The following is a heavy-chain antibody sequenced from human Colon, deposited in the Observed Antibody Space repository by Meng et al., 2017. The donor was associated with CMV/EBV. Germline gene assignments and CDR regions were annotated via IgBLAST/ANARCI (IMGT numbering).Heavy chain of an antibody. CDR2: INTNTGNP. D-gene: IGHD2-21*02. CDR1: GYNFTNYG. V-gene: IGHV7-4-1*02. CDR3: ARSVTNWFDP. J-gene: IGHJ5*02. Sequence: KVSCKASGYNFTNYGMNWVRQAHGKGLEWMGWINTNTGNPTYAQGFTGRFVFSLDTSVNTAYLQISSLKAEDTAVYYCARSVTNWFDPWGQGTLVTVSS.